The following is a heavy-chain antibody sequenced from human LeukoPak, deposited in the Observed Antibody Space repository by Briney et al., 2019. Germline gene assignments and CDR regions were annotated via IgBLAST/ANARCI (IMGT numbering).Heavy chain of an antibody. CDR3: ATGGTAVTRYFGL. J-gene: IGHJ2*01. D-gene: IGHD4-17*01. Sequence: GGSLRLSCAASGFTFNDYAMYWVRQTPGKGLEWVTLISYDGYDKSYADSVRGRFTISRDNSKNTLYLQMDSLRSEDTAVYYCATGGTAVTRYFGLWGRGTLVTVSS. CDR1: GFTFNDYA. V-gene: IGHV3-30-3*01. CDR2: ISYDGYDK.